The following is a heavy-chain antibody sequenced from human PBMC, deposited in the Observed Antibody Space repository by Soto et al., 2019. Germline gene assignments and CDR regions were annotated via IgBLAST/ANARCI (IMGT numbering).Heavy chain of an antibody. CDR1: RGSISSSSYH. CDR2: IYYSGST. Sequence: PSETLSLTCTLSRGSISSSSYHWGWIRQPPGKGLEWIGSIYYSGSTYYNPSLKSRVTISVDTSKNQFSLKLSSVTAADTAVYYCARVGIVYGMDVWGQGTTVT. CDR3: ARVGIVYGMDV. D-gene: IGHD2-15*01. J-gene: IGHJ6*02. V-gene: IGHV4-39*01.